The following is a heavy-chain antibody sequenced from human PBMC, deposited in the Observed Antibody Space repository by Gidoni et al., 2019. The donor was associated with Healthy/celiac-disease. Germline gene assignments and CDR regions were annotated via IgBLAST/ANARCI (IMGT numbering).Heavy chain of an antibody. J-gene: IGHJ4*02. Sequence: EVQLVESGGGLVQPGGSLRLSCAASGFTFSSYSMNWVRQAPGKGLEWVSYISSSSSTIYYADSVKGRFTISRDNAKNSLYLQMNSLRDEDTAVYYCARDAPLAHPPPFGELAGGEPDYWGQGTLVTVSS. V-gene: IGHV3-48*02. CDR2: ISSSSSTI. D-gene: IGHD3-10*01. CDR1: GFTFSSYS. CDR3: ARDAPLAHPPPFGELAGGEPDY.